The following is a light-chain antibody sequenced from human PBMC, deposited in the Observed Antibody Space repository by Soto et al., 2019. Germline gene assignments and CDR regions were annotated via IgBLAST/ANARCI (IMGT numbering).Light chain of an antibody. Sequence: QSALTQPASVSGSPGQSITISCSGTSNDIGRYNYVSWYQQHPGKAPKLMIYEITNRPSGVSNRFSGSKSGNTASLTISGLQAEDEADYYCSSYTAGSTWVFGGGTKLTVL. V-gene: IGLV2-14*01. CDR1: SNDIGRYNY. CDR3: SSYTAGSTWV. CDR2: EIT. J-gene: IGLJ3*02.